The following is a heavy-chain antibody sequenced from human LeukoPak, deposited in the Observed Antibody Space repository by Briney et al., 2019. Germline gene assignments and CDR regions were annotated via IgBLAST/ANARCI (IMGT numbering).Heavy chain of an antibody. J-gene: IGHJ3*02. CDR1: GYTFTGYY. CDR3: ARGASGYRSNDAFDI. Sequence: SVKVSCKASGYTFTGYYMHWVRQAPGQGLEWMGGIIPIFGTANYAQKFQGRVTITADKSTSTAYMELSSLRSEDTAVYYCARGASGYRSNDAFDIWGQGTMVTVSS. D-gene: IGHD3-22*01. CDR2: IIPIFGTA. V-gene: IGHV1-69*06.